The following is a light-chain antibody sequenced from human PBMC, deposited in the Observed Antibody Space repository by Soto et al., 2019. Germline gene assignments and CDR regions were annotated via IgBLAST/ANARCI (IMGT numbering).Light chain of an antibody. CDR1: QSINTY. CDR2: DAS. Sequence: ENVLTQSPATLSLSPGEGATLSCGASQSINTYLAWYQQKPGQAPRLLIYDASKLATGVPARFSGSGSGTNFTLTISSLEPEDFAVYYCQQRRSWQVTFGQGTRLEI. V-gene: IGKV3D-11*02. J-gene: IGKJ5*01. CDR3: QQRRSWQVT.